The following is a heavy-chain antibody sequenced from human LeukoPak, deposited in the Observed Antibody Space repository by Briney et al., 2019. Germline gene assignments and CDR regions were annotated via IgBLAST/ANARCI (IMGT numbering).Heavy chain of an antibody. J-gene: IGHJ6*04. Sequence: GGSLRLSCAASGFNFRSFGMHWVRQAPGKGLEWVANIKQDGSEKYYVDSVKGRFTISRDNSKNTLYLHMNSLRAEDTAVYYCAKDDVWGKGTTVTVSS. CDR2: IKQDGSEK. CDR3: AKDDV. V-gene: IGHV3-7*03. CDR1: GFNFRSFG.